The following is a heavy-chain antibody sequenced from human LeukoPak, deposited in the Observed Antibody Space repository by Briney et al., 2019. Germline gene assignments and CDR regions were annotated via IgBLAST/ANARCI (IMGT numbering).Heavy chain of an antibody. D-gene: IGHD5-24*01. CDR3: ASGAGYNYPYYFDY. CDR2: IYGGGNI. Sequence: GGSLRLSCAASGFTFSSNYMNWVRQAPGKGLEWVSVIYGGGNIYYADSVKGRFPISRDNSKNTLYLQMNSLRAEDTAVYYCASGAGYNYPYYFDYWGQGTLVTVSS. V-gene: IGHV3-53*01. CDR1: GFTFSSNY. J-gene: IGHJ4*02.